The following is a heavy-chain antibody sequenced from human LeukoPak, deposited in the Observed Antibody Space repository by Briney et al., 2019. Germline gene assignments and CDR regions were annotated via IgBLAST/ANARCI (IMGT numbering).Heavy chain of an antibody. V-gene: IGHV1-69*01. J-gene: IGHJ4*02. D-gene: IGHD6-19*01. CDR2: IIPIFGTA. CDR1: GGTFSSYA. Sequence: SVKLSCKASGGTFSSYAISWVRQAPGQGLEWMGGIIPIFGTANYAQKFQGRVTITADESTSTAYMELSSLRSEDTAVYYCARAGHSSGWYERVDYWGQGTLVTVSS. CDR3: ARAGHSSGWYERVDY.